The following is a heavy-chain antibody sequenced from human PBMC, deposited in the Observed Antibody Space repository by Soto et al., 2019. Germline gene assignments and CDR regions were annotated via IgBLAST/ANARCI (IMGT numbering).Heavy chain of an antibody. CDR3: ARQPTTGDTDLWFDP. CDR2: INHSGST. CDR1: GGSFSGYY. D-gene: IGHD2-21*01. V-gene: IGHV4-34*01. J-gene: IGHJ5*02. Sequence: PSETLSLTCAVYGGSFSGYYWSWIRQPPGKGLEWIGEINHSGSTYYNPSLASRVTVSVDTSKNEFSLKLRSVTAADTAVYYCARQPTTGDTDLWFDPWGQGTLVTVSS.